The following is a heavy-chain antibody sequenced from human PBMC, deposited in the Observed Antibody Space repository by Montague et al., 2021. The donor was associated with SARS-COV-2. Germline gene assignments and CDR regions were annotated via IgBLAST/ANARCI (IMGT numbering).Heavy chain of an antibody. CDR2: LNQDGSRT. V-gene: IGHV3-7*01. Sequence: SLRLSCAASGFTFSTHWMSWARQAPGKGLGWLANLNQDGSRTYYVDSVKGRFIISRDNAENSLFLQMDSLRAEDTAVYYCARDHHMSLAPWGQGTLVIVSP. CDR3: ARDHHMSLAP. D-gene: IGHD2-21*01. J-gene: IGHJ5*02. CDR1: GFTFSTHW.